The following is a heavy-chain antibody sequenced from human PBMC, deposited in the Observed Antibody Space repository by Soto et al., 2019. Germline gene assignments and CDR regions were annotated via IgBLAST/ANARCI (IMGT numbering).Heavy chain of an antibody. D-gene: IGHD6-19*01. J-gene: IGHJ6*02. CDR2: INPSGGST. CDR3: AREHSSGWYTGNGMDV. CDR1: GYTFTSYY. V-gene: IGHV1-46*01. Sequence: ASVKVSCKASGYTFTSYYMHWVRQAPGQGLEWMGIINPSGGSTSYAQRFQGRVTMTRDTSTSTVYMELSSLRSEDTAVYYCAREHSSGWYTGNGMDVWGQGTTVTVSS.